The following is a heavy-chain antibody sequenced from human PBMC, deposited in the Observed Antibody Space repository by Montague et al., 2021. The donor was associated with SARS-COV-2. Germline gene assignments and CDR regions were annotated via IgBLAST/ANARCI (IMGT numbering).Heavy chain of an antibody. J-gene: IGHJ6*02. CDR1: GDSISSYY. CDR3: ARGRTVTTFYYYYYGMDV. V-gene: IGHV4-59*12. CDR2: IYYSGST. D-gene: IGHD4-17*01. Sequence: SETLSLTCTVSGDSISSYYWSWIRQPPGKGLEWIGYIYYSGSTNYNPSLKSRVTISVDTSKNQFSLKLSSVTAADTAVYYCARGRTVTTFYYYYYGMDVWGQGTTVTVSS.